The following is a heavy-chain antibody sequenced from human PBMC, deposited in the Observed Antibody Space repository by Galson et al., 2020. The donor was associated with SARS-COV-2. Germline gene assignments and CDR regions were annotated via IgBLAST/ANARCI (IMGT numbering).Heavy chain of an antibody. D-gene: IGHD6-19*01. CDR2: ISGSGRSP. CDR3: AKDTSVAVFYSYYFDL. Sequence: LSLTCVGSGFTFSNYAMSWVRQAPGKGLEWVSGISGSGRSPYYADSVKGRFTISRDNSKSTLYLQINSLRAEDTAIYYCAKDTSVAVFYSYYFDLWGQGILVTVSS. V-gene: IGHV3-23*01. J-gene: IGHJ4*02. CDR1: GFTFSNYA.